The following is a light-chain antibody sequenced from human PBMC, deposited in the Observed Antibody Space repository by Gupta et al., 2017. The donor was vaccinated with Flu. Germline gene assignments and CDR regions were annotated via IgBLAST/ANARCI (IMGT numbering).Light chain of an antibody. J-gene: IGKJ3*01. CDR1: QSVTTN. CDR3: QQEHNCPIT. V-gene: IGKV3-15*01. Sequence: EIMMTQSPATLSVSPGEGATLSCRASQSVTTNLAWYQQKPGQAPRLLIYGESTRAAGIPARFSGSGSGTEFTLTISSLESEDFAVYCCQQEHNCPITFGRGTKVDIK. CDR2: GES.